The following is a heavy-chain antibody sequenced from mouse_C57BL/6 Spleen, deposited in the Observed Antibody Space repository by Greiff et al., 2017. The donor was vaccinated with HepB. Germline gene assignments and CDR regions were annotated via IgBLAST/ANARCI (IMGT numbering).Heavy chain of an antibody. CDR3: AREYYYGSKRDWYFDV. Sequence: EVKLQQSGPGMVKPSQSLSLTCTVTGYSITSGYDWHWIRHFPGNKLEWMGYISYSGSTNYNPSLKSRISITHDTSKNHFFLKLNSVTTEDTATYYCAREYYYGSKRDWYFDVWGTGTTVTVSS. CDR2: ISYSGST. J-gene: IGHJ1*03. CDR1: GYSITSGYD. V-gene: IGHV3-1*01. D-gene: IGHD1-1*01.